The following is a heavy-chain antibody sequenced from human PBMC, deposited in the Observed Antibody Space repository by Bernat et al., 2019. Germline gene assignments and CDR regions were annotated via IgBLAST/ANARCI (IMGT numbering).Heavy chain of an antibody. J-gene: IGHJ5*02. V-gene: IGHV4-59*01. Sequence: QVQLQESGPGLVKPSETLSLTCTVSGGSISSYYWSWTRQPPGKGLEWIGYIYYSGSTNYNPSLKSRVTISVDTSKNQCALKLSSVTAADTAVYYCAGVSVATITNWFDPWGQGTLVTVSS. CDR1: GGSISSYY. CDR3: AGVSVATITNWFDP. D-gene: IGHD5-12*01. CDR2: IYYSGST.